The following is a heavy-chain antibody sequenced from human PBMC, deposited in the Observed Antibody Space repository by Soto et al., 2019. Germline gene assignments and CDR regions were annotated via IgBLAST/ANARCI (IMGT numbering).Heavy chain of an antibody. J-gene: IGHJ3*02. CDR3: ARAYGGDCYSFLDAFDI. CDR1: GYTFTSYA. D-gene: IGHD2-21*02. CDR2: INAGNGNT. Sequence: QVQLVQSGAEVKKPGASVKVSCKASGYTFTSYAMHWVRQAPGQRLEWMGWINAGNGNTKYSQKFQGRVTITRDTSASTAYMELSSLRSEDTAVYYCARAYGGDCYSFLDAFDIWGQGTMVTVSS. V-gene: IGHV1-3*01.